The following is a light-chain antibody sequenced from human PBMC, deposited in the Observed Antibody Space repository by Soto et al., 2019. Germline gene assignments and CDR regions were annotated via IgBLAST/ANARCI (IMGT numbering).Light chain of an antibody. Sequence: DIQMTQSPSSLSASVGDRVTITCRASQSISSYLHWYQQKPGKAPKLLIYAASSLQSGVPSRFSGSGSGTDFTLTISRLQPEDFATYYCQHSFSTPLTFGGGTKVEIK. CDR1: QSISSY. V-gene: IGKV1-39*01. CDR3: QHSFSTPLT. J-gene: IGKJ4*01. CDR2: AAS.